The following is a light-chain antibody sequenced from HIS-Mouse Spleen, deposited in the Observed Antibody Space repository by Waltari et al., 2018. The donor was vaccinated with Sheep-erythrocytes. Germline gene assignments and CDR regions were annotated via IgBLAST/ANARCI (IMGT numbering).Light chain of an antibody. Sequence: EIVLTQSPATLSLSPGERATLSYRASQSVSSYLAWYQQKPGQAPRLLIYDASNRATGIPARFSGSGSGTDFTLTISSLEPEDFAVYYCLQDYNYPYTFGQGTKLEIK. CDR3: LQDYNYPYT. CDR2: DAS. V-gene: IGKV3-11*01. J-gene: IGKJ2*01. CDR1: QSVSSY.